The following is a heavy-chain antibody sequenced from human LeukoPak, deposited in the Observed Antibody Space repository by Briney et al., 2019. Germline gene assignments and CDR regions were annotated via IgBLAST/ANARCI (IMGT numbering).Heavy chain of an antibody. CDR2: IYYSGST. CDR1: GGSISSYY. D-gene: IGHD3-9*01. CDR3: ARAPLNYDILTGYYRAYFDY. Sequence: SETLSLTCTVSGGSISSYYWSWIRQPPGKGLEWIGYIYYSGSTNYNPSLKSRVTISVDTSKNQFSLKLSSVTAADTAVYYCARAPLNYDILTGYYRAYFDYWGQGTLVTVPS. V-gene: IGHV4-59*01. J-gene: IGHJ4*02.